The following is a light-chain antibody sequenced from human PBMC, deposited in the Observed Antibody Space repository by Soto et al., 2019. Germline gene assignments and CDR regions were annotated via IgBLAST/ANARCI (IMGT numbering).Light chain of an antibody. J-gene: IGKJ2*01. CDR1: QSVSTF. CDR2: GAS. V-gene: IGKV3-11*01. CDR3: QQYNNWPHT. Sequence: EIVLTQSPATLSLSPGERATLSCRASQSVSTFLAWYQHKPGQAPRLLIYGASSRATGIPDRFSGSGSGTDFTLTISRLEPEDFAVYYCQQYNNWPHTFGQGTKVDIK.